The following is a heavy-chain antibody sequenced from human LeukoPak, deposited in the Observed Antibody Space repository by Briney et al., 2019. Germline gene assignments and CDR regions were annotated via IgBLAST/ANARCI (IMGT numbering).Heavy chain of an antibody. Sequence: KPSGTLSLTCAVSGGSISSSNWWSWVRQPPVKGLEWIGEIYHSGSTDYNPSLKSRVTISVDKSKNQFSLKLSSVTAADTAVYSCASLGYSYGRDYWGQGTLVTVSS. V-gene: IGHV4-4*02. D-gene: IGHD5-18*01. CDR2: IYHSGST. CDR1: GGSISSSNW. CDR3: ASLGYSYGRDY. J-gene: IGHJ4*02.